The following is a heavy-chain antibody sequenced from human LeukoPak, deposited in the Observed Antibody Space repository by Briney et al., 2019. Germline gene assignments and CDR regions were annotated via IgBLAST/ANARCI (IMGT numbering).Heavy chain of an antibody. V-gene: IGHV4-30-4*01. CDR2: IYYSGST. CDR1: GGSLSSGDYY. D-gene: IGHD5-12*01. J-gene: IGHJ4*02. CDR3: ARENIVATNCFDY. Sequence: SETLSLTCTVSGGSLSSGDYYWSWIRQPPGKGLEWIGYIYYSGSTYCNPSLKSRVTISVDTSKNQFSLKLSSVTAADTAVYYCARENIVATNCFDYWGQGTLVTVSS.